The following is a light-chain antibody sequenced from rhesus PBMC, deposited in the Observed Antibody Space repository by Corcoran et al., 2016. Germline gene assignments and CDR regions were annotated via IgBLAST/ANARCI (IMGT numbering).Light chain of an antibody. CDR1: QSVSSY. J-gene: IGKJ2*01. CDR2: GAS. Sequence: EIVMTQSPATLSLSPGERATLSCRASQSVSSYVAWYQQKPEQAPRLLIYGASSRAPGIPARFSGSGSGTDFTLIISSLEPEDVGVYYCQQYNNWNSCGQGTKVEIK. CDR3: QQYNNWNS. V-gene: IGKV3S9*01.